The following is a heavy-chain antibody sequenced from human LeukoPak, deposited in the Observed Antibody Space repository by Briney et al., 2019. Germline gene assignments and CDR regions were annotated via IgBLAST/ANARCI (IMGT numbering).Heavy chain of an antibody. CDR3: ARLGVVAAKGLNWFDP. Sequence: SQTLSLTCTVSGGSISSGSYYWSWIRQPAGKGLEWIGRIYTSGSTNYNPSLKSRVTISVDTSKNQFSLKLSSVTAADTAVYYCARLGVVAAKGLNWFDPWGQGTLVTVSS. CDR1: GGSISSGSYY. CDR2: IYTSGST. J-gene: IGHJ5*02. D-gene: IGHD2-15*01. V-gene: IGHV4-61*02.